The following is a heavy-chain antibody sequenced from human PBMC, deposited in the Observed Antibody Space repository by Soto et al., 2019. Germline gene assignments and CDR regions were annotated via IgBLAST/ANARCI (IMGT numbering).Heavy chain of an antibody. V-gene: IGHV4-34*01. Sequence: SETLSLTCAVCGGSFSGYYWSWIRQPPGKGLEWIGEINHSGSTNYNPSLKSRVTISVDTSKNQFSLKLSSVTAADTAVYYCASFLTPITTVTTFLSDSSGYYDYWGQGTLVTVSS. CDR2: INHSGST. J-gene: IGHJ4*02. CDR3: ASFLTPITTVTTFLSDSSGYYDY. CDR1: GGSFSGYY. D-gene: IGHD3-22*01.